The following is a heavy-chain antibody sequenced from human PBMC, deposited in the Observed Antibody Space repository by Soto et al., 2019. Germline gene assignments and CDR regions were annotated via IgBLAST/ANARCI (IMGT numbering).Heavy chain of an antibody. J-gene: IGHJ4*02. CDR3: AKKSGDFQDDY. D-gene: IGHD3-3*01. Sequence: QVQLVESGGGVVQPGRSLRLSCAASGFTFSSYGMHWVRQAPGKGLEWVAVISYDGSNNYYADSVKGRFTISRDNSKNTLYMQMNSLRAEDTAVYYCAKKSGDFQDDYWGQGTLVTVSS. CDR2: ISYDGSNN. V-gene: IGHV3-30*18. CDR1: GFTFSSYG.